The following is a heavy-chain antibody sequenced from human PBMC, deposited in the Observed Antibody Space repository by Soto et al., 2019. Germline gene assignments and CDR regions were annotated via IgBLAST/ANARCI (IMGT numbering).Heavy chain of an antibody. D-gene: IGHD5-18*01. CDR2: IVVGSGNT. CDR1: GFTFTSSA. V-gene: IGHV1-58*01. J-gene: IGHJ6*02. Sequence: ASVKVSCKASGFTFTSSAVQWVRQARGQRLEWIGWIVVGSGNTNYAQKFQERVTITRDMSTSTAYMELSSLRSEDTAVYYCAAGLGGYSYGYDHHYGMDVWGQGTTVTVSS. CDR3: AAGLGGYSYGYDHHYGMDV.